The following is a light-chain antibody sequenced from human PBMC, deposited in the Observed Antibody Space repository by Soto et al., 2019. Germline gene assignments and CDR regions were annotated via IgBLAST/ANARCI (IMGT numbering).Light chain of an antibody. V-gene: IGKV3D-20*02. CDR3: QQYNNWPLT. J-gene: IGKJ4*01. CDR1: QSFSSSY. CDR2: DAS. Sequence: ESVLTQSPGTLSLSPGERATLSCRASQSFSSSYLAWYQQKPGQAPRLLIYDASSRATGIPARFSGSGSGTDFTLTISSLQSEDFAVYCCQQYNNWPLTFGGGTKVDIK.